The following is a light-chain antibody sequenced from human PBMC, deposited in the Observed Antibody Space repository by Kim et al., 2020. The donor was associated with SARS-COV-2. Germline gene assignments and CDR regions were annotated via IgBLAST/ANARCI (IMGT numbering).Light chain of an antibody. CDR1: QNINQW. CDR3: QQYHSFPST. Sequence: SASVRDRVTISCRASQNINQWWAWYQQKPGKAPKLLMYAASTLHSGVPLRFSGSGSETDFSLTIDNLQPDDFGTYYCQQYHSFPSTFGQGTKLEI. V-gene: IGKV1-5*01. CDR2: AAS. J-gene: IGKJ2*01.